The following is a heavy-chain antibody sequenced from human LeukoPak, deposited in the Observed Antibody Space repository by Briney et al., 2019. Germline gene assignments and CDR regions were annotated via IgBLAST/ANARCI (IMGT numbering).Heavy chain of an antibody. J-gene: IGHJ4*02. Sequence: SETLSLTCTVSGGSISSSSYYWGWIRKPPGKGLEWIGSIYYSGSTYYNPSLKSRVTISVDTSKNQFSLKLSSVTAADTAVYYCAREAKDSSAWGFYFDYWGQGTQVTVST. V-gene: IGHV4-39*07. CDR1: GGSISSSSYY. CDR2: IYYSGST. D-gene: IGHD3-16*01. CDR3: AREAKDSSAWGFYFDY.